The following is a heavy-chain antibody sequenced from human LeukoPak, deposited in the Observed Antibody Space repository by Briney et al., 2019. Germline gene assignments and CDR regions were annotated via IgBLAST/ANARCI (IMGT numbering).Heavy chain of an antibody. CDR1: GDSISSTSYY. J-gene: IGHJ4*01. D-gene: IGHD3-10*01. CDR3: ASRVYGLGSFNY. CDR2: IYNSGIT. V-gene: IGHV4-39*01. Sequence: SETLSLXCTVSGDSISSTSYYWDWIRQPPGKGLEWIGSIYNSGITYYNPSLKSRVTISVDTSKNQFSLKVSSVTAADTAVYYCASRVYGLGSFNYWGQGTLVTVSS.